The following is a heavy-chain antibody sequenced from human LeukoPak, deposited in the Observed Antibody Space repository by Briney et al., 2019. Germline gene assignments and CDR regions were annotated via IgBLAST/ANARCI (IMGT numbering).Heavy chain of an antibody. J-gene: IGHJ4*02. D-gene: IGHD3-22*01. CDR1: GGSVTSHY. Sequence: PSDNLSLTCNVSGGSVTSHYWNWIRRPPGKGLEWIGYLYHTGITKYNPSLKSRVSMSVDTSKNQFFLKVNSVTAADTAVYHCVRSVDYFDNTGPHMMFDYWGQGSLVTVSS. CDR2: LYHTGIT. CDR3: VRSVDYFDNTGPHMMFDY. V-gene: IGHV4-59*02.